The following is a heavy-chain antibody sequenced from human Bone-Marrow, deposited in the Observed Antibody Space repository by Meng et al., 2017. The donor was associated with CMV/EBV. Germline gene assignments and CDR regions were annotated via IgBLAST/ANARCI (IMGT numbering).Heavy chain of an antibody. Sequence: GESLKISCAASGFTLSSYSMNWVRQAPGKGLEWVSSISSSSSYIYYADSVKGRFTISRDSAKNSLYLQMNSLRAEDTAVYYCARALRYRGYCSSTSCLNYYYYGMDVWVQGTTVTVSS. CDR2: ISSSSSYI. V-gene: IGHV3-21*01. D-gene: IGHD2-2*01. CDR3: ARALRYRGYCSSTSCLNYYYYGMDV. J-gene: IGHJ6*02. CDR1: GFTLSSYS.